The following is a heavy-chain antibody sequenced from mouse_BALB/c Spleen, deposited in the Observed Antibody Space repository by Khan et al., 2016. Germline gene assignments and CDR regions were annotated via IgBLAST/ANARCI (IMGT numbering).Heavy chain of an antibody. CDR1: GFSLTGFS. D-gene: IGHD2-4*01. V-gene: IGHV2-6-7*01. J-gene: IGHJ3*01. CDR2: IWGDGST. Sequence: QVQLKESGPGLVAPSQSLSITCTVSGFSLTGFSVNWVRQPPGKALEWLGMIWGDGSTDYNSGLKSRLSFSKDDSQSHVFLKMNSLQTDDTARYFCASYYEYDGGFAYWGQGTLVTVSA. CDR3: ASYYEYDGGFAY.